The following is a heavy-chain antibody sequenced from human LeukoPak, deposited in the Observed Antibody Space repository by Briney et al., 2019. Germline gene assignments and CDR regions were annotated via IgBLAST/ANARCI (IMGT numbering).Heavy chain of an antibody. CDR2: MSSGGRYI. D-gene: IGHD3-3*01. CDR3: ARDRPTGASRLFVVQ. CDR1: GFTFSSYS. Sequence: GGCLRLSCAASGFTFSSYSMTWVRQAPGKGLEWVSSMSSGGRYIYYADSVRGRFTISRDNAKNSLYLLMNSLRVEDTAVYYCARDRPTGASRLFVVQWGQGTLVTVSS. J-gene: IGHJ4*02. V-gene: IGHV3-21*01.